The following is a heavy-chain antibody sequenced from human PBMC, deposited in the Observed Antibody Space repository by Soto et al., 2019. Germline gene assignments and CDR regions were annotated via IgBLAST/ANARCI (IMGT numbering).Heavy chain of an antibody. D-gene: IGHD6-19*01. CDR2: ISGSGGST. V-gene: IGHV3-23*01. CDR3: AKDPSTNIAGYSSGWYSKIYYFDY. Sequence: GGSLRLSCAASGFTFSSYAMSWVRQAPGKGLEWVSAISGSGGSTYCADSVKGRFTISRDNSKNTLYLQMNSLRAEDTAVYYCAKDPSTNIAGYSSGWYSKIYYFDYWGQGTLVTVSS. CDR1: GFTFSSYA. J-gene: IGHJ4*02.